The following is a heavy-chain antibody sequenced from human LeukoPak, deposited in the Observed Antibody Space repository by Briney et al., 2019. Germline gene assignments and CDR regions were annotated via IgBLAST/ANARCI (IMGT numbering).Heavy chain of an antibody. V-gene: IGHV1-2*02. CDR3: ARGSGRVLRYFDWLPGGAAY. CDR1: GYTFTGYY. Sequence: ASVKVSCTPSGYTFTGYYMHWVRQAPGQGLEWMGWINPNSGGTNYAQKFQGRVTMTWDTSISTAYMELSRLRSDDTAVYYCARGSGRVLRYFDWLPGGAAYWGQGTLVTVSS. CDR2: INPNSGGT. D-gene: IGHD3-9*01. J-gene: IGHJ4*02.